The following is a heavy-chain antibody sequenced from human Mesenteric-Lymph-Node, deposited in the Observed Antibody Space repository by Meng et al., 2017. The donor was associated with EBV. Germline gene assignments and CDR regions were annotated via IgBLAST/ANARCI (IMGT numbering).Heavy chain of an antibody. CDR3: ARDRHFDP. Sequence: VRVQQGGAGLLKPSETLSLTCGVYGGSLSGYYWNWIRQPPGKGLEWIGDINHGGSTSYNPSLKSRVTISVDTSKDEFSLKMTSVTAADTAVYYCARDRHFDPWGQGTLVTVSS. V-gene: IGHV4-34*01. CDR1: GGSLSGYY. J-gene: IGHJ5*02. CDR2: INHGGST.